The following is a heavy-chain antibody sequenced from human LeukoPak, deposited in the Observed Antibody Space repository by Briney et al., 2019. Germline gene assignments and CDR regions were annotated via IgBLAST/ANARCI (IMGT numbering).Heavy chain of an antibody. CDR2: ISSRGYT. J-gene: IGHJ4*02. D-gene: IGHD1-14*01. Sequence: PSETLSLTCTVSGSSVSNHWWIWIRQPAGKGLEWIGRISSRGYTNYNPSLKSRVTISVDTSKNQFSLKLSSVTAADTAVYYCARGPRADPFDYWGQGTLVTVSS. CDR1: GSSVSNHW. CDR3: ARGPRADPFDY. V-gene: IGHV4-4*07.